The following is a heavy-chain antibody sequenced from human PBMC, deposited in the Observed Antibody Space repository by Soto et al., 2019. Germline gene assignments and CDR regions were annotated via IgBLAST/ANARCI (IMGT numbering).Heavy chain of an antibody. CDR2: VYHTGDT. Sequence: PSETLSLTCGVSGGTVASSHWWSWVRQSPGGGLEWIGNVYHTGDTNLNPSLQSRVTISVDKSNNQFSLRLNSLTAADTAVYFCAREIVTAGGNNYFDPWGPETLVTV. D-gene: IGHD2-21*02. CDR1: GGTVASSHW. V-gene: IGHV4-4*02. CDR3: AREIVTAGGNNYFDP. J-gene: IGHJ5*02.